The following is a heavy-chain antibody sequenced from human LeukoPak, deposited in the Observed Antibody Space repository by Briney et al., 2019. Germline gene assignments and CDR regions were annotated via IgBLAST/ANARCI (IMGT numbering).Heavy chain of an antibody. D-gene: IGHD5-12*01. CDR3: ARSGFEGPAGYDLPLDY. CDR1: GGSISSSSYY. J-gene: IGHJ4*02. V-gene: IGHV3-7*01. Sequence: PSETLSLTCTVSGGSISSSSYYWGWIRQPPGKGLEWVATIKQDGSKKYYVDSVKGRFTISRDNAKNSLYLQMNSLRAEDTAVYYCARSGFEGPAGYDLPLDYWGQGTLVTVSS. CDR2: IKQDGSKK.